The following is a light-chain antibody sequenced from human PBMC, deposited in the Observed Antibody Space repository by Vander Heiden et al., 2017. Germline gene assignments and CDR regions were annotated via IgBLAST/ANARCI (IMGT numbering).Light chain of an antibody. V-gene: IGLV3-19*01. CDR3: NSRDSSGNQVV. CDR1: SLRSYY. CDR2: GKN. Sequence: SSELTQDPAVSVALGQTVRITCQGDSLRSYYASWYQQKPGQAPVLVIYGKNNRPSGIPDRFSGSSSGNTVSLTITGAQAEDEADYYCNSRDSSGNQVVFGGGTKLTVL. J-gene: IGLJ2*01.